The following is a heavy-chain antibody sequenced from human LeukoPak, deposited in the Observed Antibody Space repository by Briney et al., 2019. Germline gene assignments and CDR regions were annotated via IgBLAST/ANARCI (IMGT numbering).Heavy chain of an antibody. CDR1: GFNISNYA. Sequence: PRGSLRLSCAASGFNISNYAMTWVRQAPGKGLEWVSHISGSGGAIYYADSVKGRFTISRDNAKNSLYLQMSSLRVEDTAVYYCARRYCSSTSCTLDYWGQGTLVTVSS. J-gene: IGHJ4*02. CDR2: ISGSGGAI. V-gene: IGHV3-48*03. CDR3: ARRYCSSTSCTLDY. D-gene: IGHD2-2*01.